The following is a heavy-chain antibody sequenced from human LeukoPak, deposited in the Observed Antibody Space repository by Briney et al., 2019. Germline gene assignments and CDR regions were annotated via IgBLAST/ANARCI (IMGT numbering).Heavy chain of an antibody. CDR1: GGTFSSYA. CDR2: IIPIFGTA. D-gene: IGHD6-19*01. J-gene: IGHJ4*02. Sequence: ASVKVSCKASGGTFSSYAISWVRQAPGQGLEWMGGIIPIFGTANYAQKFQGRVTITADESTSTAYMELGSLRSEDTAVYYCARVVYSSGWYPWNLGEFDYWGQGTLVTVSS. CDR3: ARVVYSSGWYPWNLGEFDY. V-gene: IGHV1-69*13.